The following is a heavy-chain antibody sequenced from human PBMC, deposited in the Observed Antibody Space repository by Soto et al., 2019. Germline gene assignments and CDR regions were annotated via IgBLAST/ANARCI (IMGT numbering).Heavy chain of an antibody. J-gene: IGHJ6*02. CDR1: GFTFSNAW. D-gene: IGHD6-13*01. CDR2: IKSKTDGGAT. CDR3: TTSSSWYLGAYYYYGMDV. V-gene: IGHV3-15*07. Sequence: GGSLRLSCAASGFTFSNAWMNWVRQAPGKGLEWVGRIKSKTDGGATDYAATVKGRFTISRDDSKNTLYLQMNSLKTEDTAVYYCTTSSSWYLGAYYYYGMDVWGQGTTVTVSS.